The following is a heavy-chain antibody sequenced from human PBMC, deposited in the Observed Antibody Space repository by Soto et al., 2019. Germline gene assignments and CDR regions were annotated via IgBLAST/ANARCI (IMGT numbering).Heavy chain of an antibody. Sequence: SETLSLTCDVSGDSISTSSYYWGWIRQPPGKGLEWIASIYYSGATYYNPSLQSRVTISVDTSKNQFSLKLSSVTAADTAVYYCAREALYYDFWSGRRNWFDPWGQGTLVTVSS. V-gene: IGHV4-39*07. CDR1: GDSISTSSYY. CDR2: IYYSGAT. D-gene: IGHD3-3*01. CDR3: AREALYYDFWSGRRNWFDP. J-gene: IGHJ5*02.